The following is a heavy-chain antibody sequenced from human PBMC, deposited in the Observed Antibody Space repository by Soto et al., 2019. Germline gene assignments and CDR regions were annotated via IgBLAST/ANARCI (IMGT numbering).Heavy chain of an antibody. CDR3: AKGARLRFLEWSTYYYYGMDV. D-gene: IGHD3-3*01. J-gene: IGHJ6*02. Sequence: GSLRLSCAASGFTFSSYAMSWVRQAPGKGLEWVSAISGSGGSTYYADSVKGRFTISRDNSKNTLYLQMNSLRAEDTAVYYCAKGARLRFLEWSTYYYYGMDVWGQGTKVTVSS. V-gene: IGHV3-23*01. CDR1: GFTFSSYA. CDR2: ISGSGGST.